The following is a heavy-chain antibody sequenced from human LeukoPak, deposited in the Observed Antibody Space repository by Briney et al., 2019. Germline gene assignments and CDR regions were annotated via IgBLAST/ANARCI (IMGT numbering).Heavy chain of an antibody. Sequence: GGSLRLSCAASGFTFSSYGMHWVRQAPGKGLGWVAVISYDGSNKYYADSVKGRFAISRDNSKNTLYLQMNSLRAEDTAVYYCARGPSGYHNTGGQGTLVTVSS. CDR3: ARGPSGYHNT. CDR2: ISYDGSNK. CDR1: GFTFSSYG. D-gene: IGHD5-12*01. J-gene: IGHJ4*02. V-gene: IGHV3-30*03.